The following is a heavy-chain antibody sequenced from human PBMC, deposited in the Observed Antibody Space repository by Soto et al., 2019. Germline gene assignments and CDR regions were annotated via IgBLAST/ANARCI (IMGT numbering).Heavy chain of an antibody. J-gene: IGHJ5*02. CDR2: INHSGST. CDR1: GGSFSGYY. CDR3: ARFSSLLGYCSGGSCLGTSWFDP. D-gene: IGHD2-15*01. Sequence: QVQLQQWGAGLLKPSETLSLTCAVYGGSFSGYYWSWIRQPPGKGLEWIGEINHSGSTNYNPSLKRRVTISVDTSKNQFSLKLSSVTAADTAVYYCARFSSLLGYCSGGSCLGTSWFDPWGQGTLVTVSS. V-gene: IGHV4-34*01.